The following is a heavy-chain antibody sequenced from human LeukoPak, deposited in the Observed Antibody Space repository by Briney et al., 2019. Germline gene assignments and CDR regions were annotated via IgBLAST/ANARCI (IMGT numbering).Heavy chain of an antibody. CDR3: ARKGVGEFVDY. J-gene: IGHJ4*02. CDR1: GGSFSGYY. V-gene: IGHV4-34*01. CDR2: INHSGST. D-gene: IGHD3-10*01. Sequence: SETLSLTCAVYGGSFSGYYWSWIRQPPGKGLEWIGEINHSGSTNYNPSLKSRVTISVDTSKNQFSLKLSSVTAADTAVYYCARKGVGEFVDYWGQGTLVTVSS.